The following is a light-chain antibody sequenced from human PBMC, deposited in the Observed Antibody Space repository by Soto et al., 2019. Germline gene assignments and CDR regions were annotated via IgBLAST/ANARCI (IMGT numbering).Light chain of an antibody. J-gene: IGKJ4*01. V-gene: IGKV3-15*01. CDR3: QQYFDVPFT. CDR2: GAS. CDR1: PNDNNH. Sequence: VLPPTSGTLSLSPAARATLSCISRPNDNNHLAWYQQKPGQPPRFIIYGASTRDSGVPERFSGSGSGTDFTLTISSLEAEDVAFYWCQQYFDVPFTFGGGTKVDIK.